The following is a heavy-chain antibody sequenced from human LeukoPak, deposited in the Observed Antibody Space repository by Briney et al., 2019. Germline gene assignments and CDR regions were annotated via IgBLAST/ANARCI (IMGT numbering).Heavy chain of an antibody. CDR1: GFTFSSYT. J-gene: IGHJ4*02. CDR2: AGWAGGTT. D-gene: IGHD3-10*02. CDR3: AKELDTMFFDY. V-gene: IGHV3-43*01. Sequence: GGSLRLSCAVSGFTFSSYTIHWVRQAPGKGLEWVSLAGWAGGTTFYSDSVRGRFTISRDSGRKSVYLQMNRLTTDDTAFYFCAKELDTMFFDYWGQGALVTVSS.